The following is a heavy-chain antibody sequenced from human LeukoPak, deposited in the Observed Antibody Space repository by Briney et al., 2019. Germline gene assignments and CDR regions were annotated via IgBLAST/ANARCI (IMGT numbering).Heavy chain of an antibody. CDR3: ARRYCSSTSCLGYAFDI. CDR2: IIPIFGTA. J-gene: IGHJ3*02. CDR1: GGTSSSCA. V-gene: IGHV1-69*01. D-gene: IGHD2-2*01. Sequence: SVKVSCKASGGTSSSCAISWVRQAPGQGLEWMGGIIPIFGTANYAQKFQGRVTITADESTSTAYMELSSLRSEDTAVYYCARRYCSSTSCLGYAFDIWGQGTMVTVSS.